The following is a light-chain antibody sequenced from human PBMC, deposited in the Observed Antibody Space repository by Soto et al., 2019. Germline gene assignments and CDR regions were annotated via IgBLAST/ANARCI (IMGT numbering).Light chain of an antibody. V-gene: IGKV3-20*01. Sequence: EIVLTQSPGTLSLSPGDRATLSCRASQSVSSSYLAWYQQKLGQAPRLLIYDASRRATGIPDRFSGSGSGTDFTLTISRLEPEDFVVYYCQQYGRSPTFGQGTKVDIK. CDR3: QQYGRSPT. J-gene: IGKJ1*01. CDR1: QSVSSSY. CDR2: DAS.